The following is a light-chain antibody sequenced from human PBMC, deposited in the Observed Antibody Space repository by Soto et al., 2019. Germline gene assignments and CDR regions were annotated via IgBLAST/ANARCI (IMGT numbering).Light chain of an antibody. CDR3: QQYGSSPLFT. Sequence: EIVLTQSPGTLSLSPGERATLSCRASQSVSSSYLAWYQQKPGQAPRLLIYGASSRATGIPDRFSGSGSGTDFTLTISRLGPEDFAMYYCQQYGSSPLFTFAQGTKLEIK. V-gene: IGKV3-20*01. J-gene: IGKJ2*01. CDR1: QSVSSSY. CDR2: GAS.